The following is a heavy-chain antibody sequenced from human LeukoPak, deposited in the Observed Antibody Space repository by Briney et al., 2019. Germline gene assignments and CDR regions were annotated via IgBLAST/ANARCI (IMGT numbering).Heavy chain of an antibody. Sequence: GSLRLSCEASGFTLRTYRMHWVRQAPGKGLDWVSRINSSGTSSTYADSVKGRFTISRDNAKNTLYLQMSRLKAEDTSVYDCVREFRIAVAGVSRRFFDYWGQGTLVTVSS. D-gene: IGHD6-19*01. CDR2: INSSGTSS. CDR1: GFTLRTYR. V-gene: IGHV3-74*01. CDR3: VREFRIAVAGVSRRFFDY. J-gene: IGHJ4*02.